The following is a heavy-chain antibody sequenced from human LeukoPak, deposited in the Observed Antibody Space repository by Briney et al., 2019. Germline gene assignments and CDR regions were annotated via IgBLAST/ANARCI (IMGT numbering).Heavy chain of an antibody. CDR2: IIPVLDVA. CDR3: ASLNYYDSTCSRADP. Sequence: SVKVSCKASVYTFTSYAISWVRQAPGQRLEWMGRIIPVLDVANYAQKFQGRVTISADTVTSTAYMEMSSLRSEDTAVYYCASLNYYDSTCSRADPWGRGTLVIVSS. D-gene: IGHD3-22*01. V-gene: IGHV1-69*04. CDR1: VYTFTSYA. J-gene: IGHJ5*02.